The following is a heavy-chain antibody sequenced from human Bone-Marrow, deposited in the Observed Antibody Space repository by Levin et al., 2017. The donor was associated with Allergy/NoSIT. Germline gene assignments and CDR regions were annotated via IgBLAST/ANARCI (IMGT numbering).Heavy chain of an antibody. J-gene: IGHJ3*02. Sequence: ASVKVSCKTSGYIFSSYGFIWVRQAPGQGLEWMGWVSAYNGNTDYAQKFQGRVTMTADTSTSTAYLEVRSLRSDDTAVYYCASPRGSYLSGAFDIWGQGTMVTVSS. CDR2: VSAYNGNT. D-gene: IGHD1-26*01. CDR1: GYIFSSYG. V-gene: IGHV1-18*01. CDR3: ASPRGSYLSGAFDI.